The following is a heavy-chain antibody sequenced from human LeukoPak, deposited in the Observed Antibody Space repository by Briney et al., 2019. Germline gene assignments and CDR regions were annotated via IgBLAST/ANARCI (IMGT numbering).Heavy chain of an antibody. CDR3: AAGRPLQPFDY. Sequence: GGSLRLSCAASGFTFSDYYMSWIRQAPGKGLEWVSYISSSGSTIYYADSVKGRFTISRDNAKNSLYLQMNSLRAEDSAVYYCAAGRPLQPFDYWGQGTLVTVSS. CDR1: GFTFSDYY. CDR2: ISSSGSTI. D-gene: IGHD1-1*01. V-gene: IGHV3-11*01. J-gene: IGHJ4*02.